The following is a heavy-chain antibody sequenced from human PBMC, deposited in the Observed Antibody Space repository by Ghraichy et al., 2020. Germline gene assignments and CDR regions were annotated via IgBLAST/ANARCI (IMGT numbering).Heavy chain of an antibody. D-gene: IGHD5-18*01. V-gene: IGHV3-23*01. J-gene: IGHJ4*02. Sequence: GGSLRLSCAASGFTFSSYAMSWVRQAPGKGLEWVSAIGGSGAGTYFADSVKGRFTISRDNSKNTLYLQMNSLRAEDTAVYYCARVDTTMAHFDYWGQGTLVTVSS. CDR3: ARVDTTMAHFDY. CDR1: GFTFSSYA. CDR2: IGGSGAGT.